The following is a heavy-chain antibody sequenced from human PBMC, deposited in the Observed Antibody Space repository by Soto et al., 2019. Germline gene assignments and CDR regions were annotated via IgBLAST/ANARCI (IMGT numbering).Heavy chain of an antibody. CDR3: ARDMSGYDTYYYGMDV. J-gene: IGHJ6*01. V-gene: IGHV3-30-3*01. CDR2: ISYDGSNK. CDR1: GFTFSSYA. Sequence: QVQLVESGGGVVQPGRSLRLSCAASGFTFSSYAMHWVRQAPGKGLEWVAVISYDGSNKYYADSVKGRFTISRDNSKNTLYLQMNSLRAEDTAVYYCARDMSGYDTYYYGMDVW. D-gene: IGHD5-12*01.